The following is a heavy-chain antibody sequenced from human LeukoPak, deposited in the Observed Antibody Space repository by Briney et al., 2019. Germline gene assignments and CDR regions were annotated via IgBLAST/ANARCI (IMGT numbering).Heavy chain of an antibody. Sequence: PSETLSLTCTVSGGSISSYYWSWIRQPPAKGLEWIGYIYYSGSTNYNPSLKSRVTISVDTSKNQFSLKLSSVTAADTAVYYCASHYYDSSGRDYWGQGTLVTVSS. CDR2: IYYSGST. CDR1: GGSISSYY. CDR3: ASHYYDSSGRDY. J-gene: IGHJ4*02. D-gene: IGHD3-22*01. V-gene: IGHV4-59*01.